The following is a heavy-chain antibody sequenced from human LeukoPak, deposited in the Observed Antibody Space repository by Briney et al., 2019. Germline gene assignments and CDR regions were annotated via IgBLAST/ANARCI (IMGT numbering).Heavy chain of an antibody. CDR2: ISGSGGST. J-gene: IGHJ4*02. CDR1: GFTFSSYA. CDR3: AKDAYYYDSSGYYLRSLDY. D-gene: IGHD3-22*01. Sequence: GGSLRLSCAAYGFTFSSYAMSWVRQAPGKGLEWVSAISGSGGSTYYADSVKGRFTISRDNSKNTLYLQMNSLRAEDTAVYYCAKDAYYYDSSGYYLRSLDYWGQGTLVTVSS. V-gene: IGHV3-23*01.